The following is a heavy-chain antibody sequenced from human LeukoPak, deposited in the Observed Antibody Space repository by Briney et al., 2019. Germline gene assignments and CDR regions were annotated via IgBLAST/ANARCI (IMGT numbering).Heavy chain of an antibody. CDR3: AREWIVVPNWFDP. V-gene: IGHV4-61*02. CDR2: IYTSGST. J-gene: IGHJ5*02. CDR1: GGSISSVSYY. D-gene: IGHD3-10*01. Sequence: SETLSLTCTVSGGSISSVSYYWSWIRQPAGKGLEWIGRIYTSGSTNYNPSLKSRVTISVDTSKNQFSLKLSSVTAADTAVYYCAREWIVVPNWFDPWGQGTLVTVSS.